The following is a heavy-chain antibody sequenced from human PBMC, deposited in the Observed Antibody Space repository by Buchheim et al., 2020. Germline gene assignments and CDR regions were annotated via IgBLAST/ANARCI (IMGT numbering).Heavy chain of an antibody. J-gene: IGHJ6*02. CDR1: GFTFSSYA. D-gene: IGHD6-6*01. V-gene: IGHV3-30-3*01. CDR3: ARAPYSSSYYYYYGMDV. CDR2: ISYDGSNK. Sequence: QVQLVESGGGVVQPGRSLRLSCAASGFTFSSYAMHWVRQAPGKGLEWVAVISYDGSNKYYADSVKGRFTISRDNSKNTLYLQMNSLRAEDTAVYYCARAPYSSSYYYYYGMDVWGQGTT.